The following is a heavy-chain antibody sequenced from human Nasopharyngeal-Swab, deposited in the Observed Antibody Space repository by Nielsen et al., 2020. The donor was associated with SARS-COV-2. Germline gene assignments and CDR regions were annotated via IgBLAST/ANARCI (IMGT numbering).Heavy chain of an antibody. CDR1: GGSFSGYY. CDR2: INHSGST. Sequence: SETLSLTCAVYGGSFSGYYWSWIRQPPGKGLEWIGEINHSGSTNYNPSLKSRVTISVDTSKNQFSLKLSAGTAEDTAVYYCARGRVGATSKKNWFDPWGQGTLVTVSS. J-gene: IGHJ5*02. V-gene: IGHV4-34*01. D-gene: IGHD1-26*01. CDR3: ARGRVGATSKKNWFDP.